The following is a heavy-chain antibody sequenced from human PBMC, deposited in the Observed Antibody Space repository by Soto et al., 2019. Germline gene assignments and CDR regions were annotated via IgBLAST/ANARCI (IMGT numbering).Heavy chain of an antibody. J-gene: IGHJ4*02. CDR1: GFTFSNYA. Sequence: GGSLRLSCAAPGFTFSNYAMNWVRQAPGKGLEWVSTISGSGDGTSYADSVKGQFTISRDNSKNTLYLQMNSLRVEDTAVYYCAKRGYCSGGNCYGLASSRFDYWGRGTLVTVSS. CDR3: AKRGYCSGGNCYGLASSRFDY. V-gene: IGHV3-23*01. D-gene: IGHD2-15*01. CDR2: ISGSGDGT.